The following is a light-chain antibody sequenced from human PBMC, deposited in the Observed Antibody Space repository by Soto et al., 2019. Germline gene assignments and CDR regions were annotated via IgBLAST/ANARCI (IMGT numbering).Light chain of an antibody. CDR1: QSVRSSY. Sequence: EIVLTQSPGTLSLPPGERATLSCRASQSVRSSYLAWYQQKFGQAPRLLIYGASSRATGIPDRFSGSGSGTDFTLTISRLEPEDFAVYYCQQYGSSSWTFGQGTKVDSK. V-gene: IGKV3-20*01. CDR2: GAS. CDR3: QQYGSSSWT. J-gene: IGKJ1*01.